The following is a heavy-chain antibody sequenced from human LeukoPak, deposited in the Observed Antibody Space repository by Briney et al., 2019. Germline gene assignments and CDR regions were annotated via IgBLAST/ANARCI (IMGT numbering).Heavy chain of an antibody. Sequence: SETLSLTCTVSGASISSGGYYWSWIRQHPGKGLEWFGYIYNSGSTYYNPSLKSRITISVDTSQKQFSLKRSSVTAADTAVYYCARAYSPSSLYFDDWGQETLVTVSS. CDR3: ARAYSPSSLYFDD. J-gene: IGHJ4*02. CDR2: IYNSGST. V-gene: IGHV4-31*03. CDR1: GASISSGGYY. D-gene: IGHD6-6*01.